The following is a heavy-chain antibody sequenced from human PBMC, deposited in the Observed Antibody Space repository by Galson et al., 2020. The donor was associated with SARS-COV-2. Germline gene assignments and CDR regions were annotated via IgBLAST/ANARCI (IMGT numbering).Heavy chain of an antibody. CDR1: GFTFSSYG. V-gene: IGHV3-33*06. D-gene: IGHD3-10*01. Sequence: SLKISCAASGFTFSSYGMHWVRQAPGKGLEWVAVIWYDGSNKYYADSVKGRFTISRDNSKNTLYLQMNSLRAEDTAVYYCAKSLGVINHFDYWGQGTLVTVSS. J-gene: IGHJ4*02. CDR3: AKSLGVINHFDY. CDR2: IWYDGSNK.